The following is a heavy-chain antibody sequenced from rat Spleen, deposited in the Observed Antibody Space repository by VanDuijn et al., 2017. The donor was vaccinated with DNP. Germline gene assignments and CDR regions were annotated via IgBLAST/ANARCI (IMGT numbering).Heavy chain of an antibody. D-gene: IGHD1-11*01. CDR2: IWSGGST. CDR3: VRSGGRYSTFDF. CDR1: GFSLTSHG. J-gene: IGHJ1*01. Sequence: QVQLKELGPGLVQPSRTLSLTCTVSGFSLTSHGVSWVRQPPGKGLEWIAAIWSGGSTDYNSTLKSRLSINRDTSKSQVLLKMNSLQTEDTAMYFCVRSGGRYSTFDFWGPGTMVTVSS. V-gene: IGHV2-16*01.